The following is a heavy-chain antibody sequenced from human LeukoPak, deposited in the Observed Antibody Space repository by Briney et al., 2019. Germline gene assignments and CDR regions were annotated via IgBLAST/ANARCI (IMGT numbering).Heavy chain of an antibody. D-gene: IGHD4-23*01. Sequence: PSETLSLTCAVYGGSFSGFYWSWIRQPPGKGLEWIGQVSHRGSTHYNPSLKSRVTISVDTSKKQFSLKLSSVTAADTAVYYCARVRWFPRAFDIWGQGTMVTVSS. CDR2: VSHRGST. V-gene: IGHV4-34*01. CDR1: GGSFSGFY. J-gene: IGHJ3*02. CDR3: ARVRWFPRAFDI.